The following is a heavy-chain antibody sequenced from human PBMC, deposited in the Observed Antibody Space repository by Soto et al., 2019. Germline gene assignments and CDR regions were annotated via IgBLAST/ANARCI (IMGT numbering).Heavy chain of an antibody. Sequence: PSETLSLTCAVYGGSFSDYSWTWIRQPPGKGLEWIGEINHSGSTYYNPSLKSRVTISVDTSKNQFSLKLSSVTAADTAVYYCARHGMDYYDSSGYYYSPYYFDYWGQGTLVTVSS. V-gene: IGHV4-34*01. CDR3: ARHGMDYYDSSGYYYSPYYFDY. J-gene: IGHJ4*02. D-gene: IGHD3-22*01. CDR1: GGSFSDYS. CDR2: INHSGST.